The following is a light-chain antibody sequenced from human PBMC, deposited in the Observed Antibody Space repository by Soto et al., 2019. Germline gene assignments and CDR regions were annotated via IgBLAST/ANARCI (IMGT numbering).Light chain of an antibody. CDR3: QYYGSSPRVT. Sequence: IVLTQSPGTLSLSPGERATLSCRDSQIVSSTCLTWYQQKPGQAPRRLIYGASIRATGIPDRFSGSGSGTDFTLTISRLEPEDFAVYYWQYYGSSPRVTFGGGTKVEIK. J-gene: IGKJ4*01. CDR2: GAS. V-gene: IGKV3-20*01. CDR1: QIVSSTC.